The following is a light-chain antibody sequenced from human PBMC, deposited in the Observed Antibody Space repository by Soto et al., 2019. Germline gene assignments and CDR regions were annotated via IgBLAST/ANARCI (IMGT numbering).Light chain of an antibody. CDR3: QEYGSSPRT. CDR1: QSVSSSY. CDR2: GAS. Sequence: EIVLTQSPGTLSLSPGERATLSCRASQSVSSSYLAWYQQKPGQAPRLLIYGASSRATGIPDRFSGSGYGKVSPLTISGLELEFLAVYYCQEYGSSPRTLGQGTRVDIK. V-gene: IGKV3-20*01. J-gene: IGKJ1*01.